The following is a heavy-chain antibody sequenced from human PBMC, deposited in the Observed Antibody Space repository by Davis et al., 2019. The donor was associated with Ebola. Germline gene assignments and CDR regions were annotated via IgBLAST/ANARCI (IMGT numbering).Heavy chain of an antibody. CDR2: INPNSDGT. CDR1: GGSFSSYT. D-gene: IGHD3-3*01. Sequence: ASVKVSCKASGGSFSSYTISWVRQAPGQGLEWMGRINPNSDGTSYAQKFQGRVTLTRDTSTNTVYMELSSLRIEDTAVYYCARAERRVLLRSSFDSWGQGTLVTVSS. V-gene: IGHV1-8*01. J-gene: IGHJ4*02. CDR3: ARAERRVLLRSSFDS.